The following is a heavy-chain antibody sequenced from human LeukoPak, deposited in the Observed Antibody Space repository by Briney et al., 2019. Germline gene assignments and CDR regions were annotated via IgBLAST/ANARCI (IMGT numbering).Heavy chain of an antibody. Sequence: PGGSLRLSCAASGLTFSGYWMSWVRQAPGKGLEWVANINEDGGGKNYVDSVKGRFTISRDNAKNSLYLQLNSLRAEDTAVYYCARDIPQGLSYFDYWGQGTLVTVSS. CDR2: INEDGGGK. V-gene: IGHV3-7*01. CDR3: ARDIPQGLSYFDY. D-gene: IGHD2-2*02. CDR1: GLTFSGYW. J-gene: IGHJ4*02.